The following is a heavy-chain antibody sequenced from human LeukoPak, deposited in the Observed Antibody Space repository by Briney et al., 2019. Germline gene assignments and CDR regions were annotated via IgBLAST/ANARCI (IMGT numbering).Heavy chain of an antibody. V-gene: IGHV5-51*01. D-gene: IGHD6-19*01. CDR3: ARTPQDSSGWYDYYYGMDV. CDR1: GYSFTSYW. J-gene: IGHJ6*02. Sequence: GESLKISCKGSGYSFTSYWIGWVRQMPGKGLEWMGIIHPGDSDTRYSPSFQGQVTISADKSISTAYLQWSSLKASDTAMYYCARTPQDSSGWYDYYYGMDVWGQGTTVTVSS. CDR2: IHPGDSDT.